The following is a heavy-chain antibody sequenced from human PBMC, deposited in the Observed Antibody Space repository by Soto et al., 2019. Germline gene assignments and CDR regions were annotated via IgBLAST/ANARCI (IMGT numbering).Heavy chain of an antibody. CDR1: GGSISSSF. Sequence: PSCTLSLTCTVSGGSISSSFWSWIRQPPGKGLEWIGYIYYSGSTNYNPSLKSRVTISVDTSKNQFSLKLSSVTAADTAVYYCARVWGGAFDIWGQGTMVTVSS. CDR3: ARVWGGAFDI. CDR2: IYYSGST. V-gene: IGHV4-59*07. J-gene: IGHJ3*02. D-gene: IGHD3-10*01.